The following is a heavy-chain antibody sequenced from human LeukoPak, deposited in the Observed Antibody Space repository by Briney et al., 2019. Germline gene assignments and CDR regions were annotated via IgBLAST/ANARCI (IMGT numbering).Heavy chain of an antibody. V-gene: IGHV3-23*01. Sequence: QHWGSLQLSCTASGFTFSSYVMTWVRQAPGKGLEWVSGISGSGDTYYADSVKGRFTISRDNSRNRLYLQMNSLRAEDTAVYYCAKDKDLSLGDDRQYWGQGTLATVSS. CDR2: ISGSGDT. D-gene: IGHD3-16*01. J-gene: IGHJ4*02. CDR1: GFTFSSYV. CDR3: AKDKDLSLGDDRQY.